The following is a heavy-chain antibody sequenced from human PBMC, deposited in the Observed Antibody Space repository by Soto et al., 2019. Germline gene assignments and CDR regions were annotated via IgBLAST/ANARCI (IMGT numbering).Heavy chain of an antibody. CDR1: WYTFTSYA. Sequence: SVKVSCKASWYTFTSYAMHWVRQAPVQRLEWMGWISAGNGNTKYSQKFQGRVTITRDTSASTAYMELSSLRSEDTAVYYCARTYCSSTSCYLGLNYWGQGTLVTVYS. V-gene: IGHV1-3*01. CDR2: ISAGNGNT. D-gene: IGHD2-2*01. CDR3: ARTYCSSTSCYLGLNY. J-gene: IGHJ4*02.